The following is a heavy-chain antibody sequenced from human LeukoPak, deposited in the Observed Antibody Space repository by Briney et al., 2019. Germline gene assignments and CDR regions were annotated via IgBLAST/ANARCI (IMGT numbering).Heavy chain of an antibody. D-gene: IGHD5-24*01. CDR2: IRYDATNT. CDR3: ARSNGCLDY. CDR1: GLNFNVYG. Sequence: GGSLRLSCAASGLNFNVYGMHWVRQAPGKGLEWVAFIRYDATNTYYSDSVKGRFTISRANSKNTLYLQMTSLTADDTAMYYCARSNGCLDYWGQGTLVTVSS. V-gene: IGHV3-30*02. J-gene: IGHJ4*02.